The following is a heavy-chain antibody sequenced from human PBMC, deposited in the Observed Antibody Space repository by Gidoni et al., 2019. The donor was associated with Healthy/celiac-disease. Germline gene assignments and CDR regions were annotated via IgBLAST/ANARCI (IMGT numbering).Heavy chain of an antibody. D-gene: IGHD1-26*01. V-gene: IGHV1-2*07. Sequence: QVQLVQSGAEVKKPWASVKVSCKASGYTFTGYYMHWVRQAPGQGLAWMGWINPNSGGTNYAHKFQGRVTMTRDTSISTAYMELSRLRSDDTAVYYCARDLFAIVGATSEHGLPDYWGQGTLVTVSS. CDR2: INPNSGGT. J-gene: IGHJ4*02. CDR1: GYTFTGYY. CDR3: ARDLFAIVGATSEHGLPDY.